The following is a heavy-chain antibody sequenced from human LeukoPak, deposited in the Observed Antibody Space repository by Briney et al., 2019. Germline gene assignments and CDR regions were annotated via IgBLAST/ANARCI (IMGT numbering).Heavy chain of an antibody. D-gene: IGHD1-26*01. CDR3: ARLNRISGTYYFDY. V-gene: IGHV3-72*01. J-gene: IGHJ4*02. Sequence: GGSLILSCAASGFTFSDHYMDWVRQAPGKGLEWVGRTRNKGNSYSTAYAASVKDRFTISRDVSENSLYLQMNSLKTEDTAVYYCARLNRISGTYYFDYWGQGTLVTVSS. CDR2: TRNKGNSYST. CDR1: GFTFSDHY.